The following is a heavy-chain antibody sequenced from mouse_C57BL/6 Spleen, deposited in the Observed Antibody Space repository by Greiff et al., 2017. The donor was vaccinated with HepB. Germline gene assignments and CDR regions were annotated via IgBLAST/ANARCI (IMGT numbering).Heavy chain of an antibody. CDR1: GYSFSSSW. V-gene: IGHV1-82*01. J-gene: IGHJ1*03. CDR3: ARDDYGSRGGYFDV. CDR2: IYPGDGDT. Sequence: QVQLKESGPELVKPGASVTISCKASGYSFSSSWMNWVKQRPGKGLEWIGRIYPGDGDTNYNGKFKGKATLTADKSSSTAYMQLSSLTSEDSAVYFCARDDYGSRGGYFDVWGTGTTVTVSA. D-gene: IGHD1-1*01.